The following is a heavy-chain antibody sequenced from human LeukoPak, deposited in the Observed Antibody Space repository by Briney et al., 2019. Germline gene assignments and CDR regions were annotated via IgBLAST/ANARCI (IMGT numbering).Heavy chain of an antibody. D-gene: IGHD5-18*01. J-gene: IGHJ4*02. CDR3: ARQHTRGYSYGYADY. V-gene: IGHV5-51*01. CDR2: TYPSDSDT. CDR1: GYSFTSYW. Sequence: GESLKISCKGSGYSFTSYWIGWVRQMPGKGLEWMGITYPSDSDTRYSLSFQGQVTISADKSISTAYLQWSSLKASDTAMYYCARQHTRGYSYGYADYWGQGTLVTVSS.